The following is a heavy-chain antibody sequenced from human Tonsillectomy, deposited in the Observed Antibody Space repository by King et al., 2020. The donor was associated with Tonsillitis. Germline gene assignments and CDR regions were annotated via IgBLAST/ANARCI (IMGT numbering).Heavy chain of an antibody. J-gene: IGHJ4*02. D-gene: IGHD5-18*01. CDR1: GYTFTSYY. CDR2: INPSVVST. CDR3: SRGYSYGYLDY. V-gene: IGHV1-46*03. Sequence: VQLVESGAEVKKPGASVKVSCKTSGYTFTSYYMHWVRQAPGQGLEWMGIINPSVVSTTYALKFQGRVTMTRDTSTSTVYRELTSLRSEDTAVYYCSRGYSYGYLDYWGQGTLVTVSS.